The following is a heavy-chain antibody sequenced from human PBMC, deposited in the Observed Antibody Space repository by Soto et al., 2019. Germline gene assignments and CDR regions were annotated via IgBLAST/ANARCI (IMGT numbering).Heavy chain of an antibody. Sequence: SETLSLTCAAHNGSFTDYFWTWIRQSPGKGLEWIGEINHRGGATYNPSLRSRVTISIDTSKNHFSLSLRSLTAADTAVYYCVARGMTYDFLGGPHPFETWGHGNLVT. CDR3: VARGMTYDFLGGPHPFET. J-gene: IGHJ5*01. D-gene: IGHD3-3*01. V-gene: IGHV4-34*01. CDR2: INHRGGA. CDR1: NGSFTDYF.